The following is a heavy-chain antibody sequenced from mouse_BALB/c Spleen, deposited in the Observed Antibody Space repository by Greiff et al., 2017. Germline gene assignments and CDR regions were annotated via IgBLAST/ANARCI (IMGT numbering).Heavy chain of an antibody. CDR1: GFAFSSYD. CDR3: ARGGGNFDY. Sequence: EVQRLESGGGLVKPGGSLKLSCAASGFAFSSYDMSWVRQTPEKRLEWVAYISSGGGSTYYPDTVKGRFTISRDNAKNTLYLQMSSLRSEDTAMYYCARGGGNFDYWGQGTTLTVSS. V-gene: IGHV5-12-1*01. CDR2: ISSGGGST. J-gene: IGHJ2*01.